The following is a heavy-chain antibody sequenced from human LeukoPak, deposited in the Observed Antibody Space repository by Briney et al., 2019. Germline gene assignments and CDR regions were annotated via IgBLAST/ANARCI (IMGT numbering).Heavy chain of an antibody. J-gene: IGHJ4*02. CDR3: AREGVPHYGGNYFDY. Sequence: ASVKVSCKASGYTFTSYDINWVRQATGQGLEWMGWMNPNSGNTGYAQKFQGRVTITRNTSISTAYMELSSLRSEDTAVYYCAREGVPHYGGNYFDYWGQGTLVTVSS. V-gene: IGHV1-8*03. CDR2: MNPNSGNT. CDR1: GYTFTSYD. D-gene: IGHD4-23*01.